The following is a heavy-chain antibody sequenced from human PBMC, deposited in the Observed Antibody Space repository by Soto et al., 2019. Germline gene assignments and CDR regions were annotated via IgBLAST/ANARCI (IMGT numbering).Heavy chain of an antibody. CDR1: GFTFSSYA. Sequence: GGSLRLSCAASGFTFSSYAMSWVRQAPGKGLEWVSAISGSGGSTYYADSVKGRFTISRDNSKNTLYLQMNSLRAEDTAVYYCAKDRLGIKTQTNDAFDIWGQGTMVTVSS. D-gene: IGHD7-27*01. J-gene: IGHJ3*02. V-gene: IGHV3-23*01. CDR3: AKDRLGIKTQTNDAFDI. CDR2: ISGSGGST.